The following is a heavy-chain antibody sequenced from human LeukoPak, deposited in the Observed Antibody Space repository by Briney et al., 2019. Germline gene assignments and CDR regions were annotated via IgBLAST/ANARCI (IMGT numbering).Heavy chain of an antibody. CDR3: ARPSGYYAFDS. Sequence: GGSLRLSCEASGFSFSSYSMDWVRQAPGQGLESVASITSGSRYLYYGDSVKGRFTVSRDNTKNSLHLQRNSLRVDDTAAYYCARPSGYYAFDSWGQGTLVTVSS. CDR2: ITSGSRYL. V-gene: IGHV3-21*06. J-gene: IGHJ4*02. D-gene: IGHD3-22*01. CDR1: GFSFSSYS.